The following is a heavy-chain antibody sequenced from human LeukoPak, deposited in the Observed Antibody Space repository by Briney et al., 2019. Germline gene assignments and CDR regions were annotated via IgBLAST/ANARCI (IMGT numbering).Heavy chain of an antibody. CDR3: AAAFYETYYDILTGYPSDYYGMDV. Sequence: SVKVSCKASGFTFTSSAVQWVRQARGQRLEWIGWIVVGSGNTNYAQKFQERVTITRDMSTSTAYMELSSLRSEDTAVYYRAAAFYETYYDILTGYPSDYYGMDVWGQGTTVTVSS. CDR1: GFTFTSSA. CDR2: IVVGSGNT. J-gene: IGHJ6*02. V-gene: IGHV1-58*01. D-gene: IGHD3-9*01.